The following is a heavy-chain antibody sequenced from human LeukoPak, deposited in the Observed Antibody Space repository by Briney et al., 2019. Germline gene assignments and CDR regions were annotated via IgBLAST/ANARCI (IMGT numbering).Heavy chain of an antibody. CDR2: IYYSGST. V-gene: IGHV4-31*03. D-gene: IGHD6-13*01. J-gene: IGHJ6*02. Sequence: SETLSLTCTVSGGSISSGGYYWSWIRQHPGKGLEWIGYIYYSGSTYYNPSLKSRVTISVDTSKNQFSLKLGSVTAADTAVYYCARMFSSSWYHTYYYYYGMDVWGQGTTVTVSS. CDR3: ARMFSSSWYHTYYYYYGMDV. CDR1: GGSISSGGYY.